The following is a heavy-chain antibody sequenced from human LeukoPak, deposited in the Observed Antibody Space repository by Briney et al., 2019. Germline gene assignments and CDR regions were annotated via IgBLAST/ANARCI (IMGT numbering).Heavy chain of an antibody. D-gene: IGHD3-10*01. CDR1: GYTFTSYG. J-gene: IGHJ4*02. Sequence: ASVKVSCKASGYTFTSYGISWVRQAPGQGLEWMGWISAYNGNTNYAQKLQGRVAMTTDTSTSTAYMELRSLRSDDTAVYYCARDPEYYYGSGSYYNVLTGFDYWGQETLVTVSS. V-gene: IGHV1-18*01. CDR2: ISAYNGNT. CDR3: ARDPEYYYGSGSYYNVLTGFDY.